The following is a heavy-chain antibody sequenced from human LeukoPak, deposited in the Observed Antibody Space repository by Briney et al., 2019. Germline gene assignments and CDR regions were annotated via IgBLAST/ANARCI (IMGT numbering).Heavy chain of an antibody. CDR3: AELGITMIGGV. J-gene: IGHJ6*04. Sequence: GGSLRLSCAASGFIFSSYEMSWVRQAPGKGLEWVSYISSSGRTMYYADSVKGRFTISRDNAKNSLYLQMNSLRAEDTAVYYCAELGITMIGGVWGKGTTVTISS. CDR1: GFIFSSYE. D-gene: IGHD3-10*02. CDR2: ISSSGRTM. V-gene: IGHV3-48*03.